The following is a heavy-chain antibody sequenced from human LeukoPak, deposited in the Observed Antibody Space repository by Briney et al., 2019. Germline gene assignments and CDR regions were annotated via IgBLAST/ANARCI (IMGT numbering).Heavy chain of an antibody. V-gene: IGHV1-18*01. CDR2: INPYNGNT. J-gene: IGHJ4*02. CDR1: GYTFTSYA. D-gene: IGHD1-26*01. CDR3: ARDVGDIVGASDH. Sequence: GASVTVSCKTSGYTFTSYAVSWVRLAPGQGPEWMGWINPYNGNTNSEQNFQGRLTMTTDTSTRTAYMELRSLRSDDTALYYCARDVGDIVGASDHWGQGTLVTVSS.